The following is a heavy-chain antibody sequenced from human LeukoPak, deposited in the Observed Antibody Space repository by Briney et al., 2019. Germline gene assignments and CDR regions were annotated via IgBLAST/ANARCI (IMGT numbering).Heavy chain of an antibody. CDR3: ARDLVLVSPGLRYFDWPADYGMDV. Sequence: GRSLRLSCAASGFTFSSYGMHWVRQAPGKGLEWVAVIWYDGSNKYYADSVKGRFTISRDNSKNTLYLQMNSLRAEDTAVYYCARDLVLVSPGLRYFDWPADYGMDVWGQGTTVTVSS. V-gene: IGHV3-33*01. D-gene: IGHD3-9*01. CDR2: IWYDGSNK. J-gene: IGHJ6*02. CDR1: GFTFSSYG.